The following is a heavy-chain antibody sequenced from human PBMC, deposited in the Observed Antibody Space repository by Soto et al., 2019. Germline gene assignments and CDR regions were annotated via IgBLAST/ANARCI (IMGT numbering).Heavy chain of an antibody. J-gene: IGHJ5*02. CDR1: GFGFGGKT. V-gene: IGHV3-30-3*01. Sequence: GGSLRLSCAASGFGFGGKTMYWVRQAPGRGLEWVALIAPDGSQIYYADSVKGRFTISRDNSKNTLYLQMDSLRAEDTSLYLCATDIHATWLLKSWRQGTLVTVSS. CDR2: IAPDGSQI. CDR3: ATDIHATWLLKS. D-gene: IGHD2-2*02.